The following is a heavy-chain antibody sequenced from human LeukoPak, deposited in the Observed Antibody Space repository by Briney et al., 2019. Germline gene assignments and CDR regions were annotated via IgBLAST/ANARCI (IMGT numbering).Heavy chain of an antibody. V-gene: IGHV1-69*13. CDR3: SREPLWAYDILTGYYYDGMDV. CDR2: MIAFIGTA. J-gene: IGHJ6*02. D-gene: IGHD3-9*01. Sequence: GASVTLSCTASGGTFTIYAISWVRHAPGHPLERMGGMIAFIGTANYAQKFQGRVTVTADESTTTAYMELNSLRSEDTAADYCSREPLWAYDILTGYYYDGMDVWGQGTTVTVSS. CDR1: GGTFTIYA.